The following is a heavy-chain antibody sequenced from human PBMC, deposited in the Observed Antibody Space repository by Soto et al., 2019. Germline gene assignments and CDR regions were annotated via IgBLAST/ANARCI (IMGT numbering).Heavy chain of an antibody. V-gene: IGHV5-51*01. J-gene: IGHJ6*03. CDR3: ARDSQNRATGTTVSFYYHMAV. Sequence: GESLRVSWRVAEDSCARYWSGWVRQKQGKGLEWIGIIYLADSDTRYSPSFQGQVTISADKSISTAYLQWSSLKASDTAMYYCARDSQNRATGTTVSFYYHMAVWGKGTTVTVSS. CDR2: IYLADSDT. D-gene: IGHD1-1*01. CDR1: EDSCARYW.